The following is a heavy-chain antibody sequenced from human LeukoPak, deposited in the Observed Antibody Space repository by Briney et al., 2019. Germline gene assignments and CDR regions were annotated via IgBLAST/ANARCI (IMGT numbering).Heavy chain of an antibody. J-gene: IGHJ4*02. CDR1: GFTFSSYW. Sequence: GGSLRLSCAASGFTFSSYWMHWVRQGPGKGLVWVSRIKSDGTRTNYADSVKGRFTISRDNAKNTLYLQMNSLRGDDTAVYYCARENNWYIDYWGQGTLVTVSS. D-gene: IGHD1-20*01. CDR3: ARENNWYIDY. V-gene: IGHV3-74*01. CDR2: IKSDGTRT.